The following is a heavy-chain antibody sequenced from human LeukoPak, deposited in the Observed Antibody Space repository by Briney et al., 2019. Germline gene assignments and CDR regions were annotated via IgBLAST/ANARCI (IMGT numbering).Heavy chain of an antibody. V-gene: IGHV4-31*03. Sequence: SETLSLTCTVSGGSISSGGYYWSWIRQHPGKGLEWIGYIYYSGSTYYNPSLKSRVTISVDTSKNQFSLELSSVTAADTAVYYCARVGYGDYVDYWGQGTLVTVSS. D-gene: IGHD4-17*01. J-gene: IGHJ4*02. CDR3: ARVGYGDYVDY. CDR2: IYYSGST. CDR1: GGSISSGGYY.